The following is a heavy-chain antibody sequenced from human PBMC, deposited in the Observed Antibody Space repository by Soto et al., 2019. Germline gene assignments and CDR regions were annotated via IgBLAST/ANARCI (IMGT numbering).Heavy chain of an antibody. Sequence: QVQLVESGGGVVQPGRSLRLSCAASGFNFNRFGMHWVRQIAGKGQEWLAVIWFDGSKTYYADSVKGRFTISSDNSNNTLYLEMDSLRGDDTALYYCVSWGENFFDSWGQGTLVTVSS. CDR1: GFNFNRFG. CDR2: IWFDGSKT. CDR3: VSWGENFFDS. V-gene: IGHV3-33*01. D-gene: IGHD7-27*01. J-gene: IGHJ4*02.